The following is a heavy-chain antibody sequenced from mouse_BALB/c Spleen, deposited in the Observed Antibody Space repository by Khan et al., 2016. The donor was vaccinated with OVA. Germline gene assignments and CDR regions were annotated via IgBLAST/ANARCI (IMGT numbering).Heavy chain of an antibody. Sequence: VQLKESGPGLVQPSQSLSITCTVSGFSLTSYGVHWVRQSPGKGLEWLGVIWSGGSTDYNAAFISRLSISKDNSKSQVFFKMNSLQANDTAIYYCARNYYYGRNAMDYWGQGTSVTVSS. CDR1: GFSLTSYG. CDR3: ARNYYYGRNAMDY. J-gene: IGHJ4*01. V-gene: IGHV2-2*02. D-gene: IGHD1-1*01. CDR2: IWSGGST.